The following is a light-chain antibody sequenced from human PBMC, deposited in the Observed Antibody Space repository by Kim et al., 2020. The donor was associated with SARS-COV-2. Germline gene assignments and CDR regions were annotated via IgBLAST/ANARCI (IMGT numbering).Light chain of an antibody. V-gene: IGKV3-20*01. CDR2: GAS. Sequence: PGERATVSCRASQSVSSSYLAWYQQKPGLAPRLLIYGASSRATGIPDRFSGSGSATDFTLTISRLEPDDFAVYFCQQYGSPPITFGQGTRLE. CDR1: QSVSSSY. CDR3: QQYGSPPIT. J-gene: IGKJ5*01.